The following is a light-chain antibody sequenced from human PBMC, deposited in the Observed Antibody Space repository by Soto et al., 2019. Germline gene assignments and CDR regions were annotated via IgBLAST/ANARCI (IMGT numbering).Light chain of an antibody. CDR1: HSVSSH. CDR3: QQYGNSPTLT. Sequence: EIVFTQSPGTLSFSPGERATLSCRASHSVSSHLAWYQQRPGQAPRLLIYGASSRATGIPDRFSGSGSGTDFTLTISRLEPEDFALYYCQQYGNSPTLTFGGGTKVDIK. CDR2: GAS. V-gene: IGKV3-20*01. J-gene: IGKJ4*01.